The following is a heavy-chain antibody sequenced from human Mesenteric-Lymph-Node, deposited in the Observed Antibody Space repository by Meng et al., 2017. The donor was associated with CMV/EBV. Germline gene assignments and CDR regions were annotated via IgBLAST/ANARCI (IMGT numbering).Heavy chain of an antibody. CDR2: IRYDGSNK. V-gene: IGHV3-30*02. CDR3: AREQLVGDSFDY. CDR1: GFTFNDYW. J-gene: IGHJ4*02. D-gene: IGHD6-6*01. Sequence: GESLKISCIVSGFTFNDYWMSWVRQAPGKGLEWVAFIRYDGSNKYYADSVKGRFTISRDNAKNSLYLQMNSLRAEDTAVYYCAREQLVGDSFDYWGQGTLVTVSS.